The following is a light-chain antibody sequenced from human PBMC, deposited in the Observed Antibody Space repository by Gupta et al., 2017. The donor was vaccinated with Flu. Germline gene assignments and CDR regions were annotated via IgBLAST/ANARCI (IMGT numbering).Light chain of an antibody. Sequence: DIVLTQYPDSLAVSLGERATTNGSSSQSVFYSSNNNNYLSGYQQKPGQPPKLLIYWASTRGSGVPNRGSGGGSGPDFTLTISSLQAEDVSVYYDQKDSRIPWTFGHGTKVDIK. V-gene: IGKV4-1*01. CDR2: WAS. CDR3: QKDSRIPWT. CDR1: QSVFYSSNNNNY. J-gene: IGKJ1*01.